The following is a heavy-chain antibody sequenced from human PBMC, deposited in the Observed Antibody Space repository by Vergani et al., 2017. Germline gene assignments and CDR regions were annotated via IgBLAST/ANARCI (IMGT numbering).Heavy chain of an antibody. D-gene: IGHD3-16*02. CDR1: GFTFSSYA. Sequence: EVQLVESGGGLVKPGGSLRLSCAASGFTFSSYAMSWVRQAPGKGLEWVSAISGSGGSTYYADSGKGRFTISRDNSKNTLYLQMNSLRAEDTAVYYCAKDQAGQKYYDYVWGSYRFALTSPSDYWGQGTLVTVSS. CDR3: AKDQAGQKYYDYVWGSYRFALTSPSDY. CDR2: ISGSGGST. J-gene: IGHJ4*02. V-gene: IGHV3-23*04.